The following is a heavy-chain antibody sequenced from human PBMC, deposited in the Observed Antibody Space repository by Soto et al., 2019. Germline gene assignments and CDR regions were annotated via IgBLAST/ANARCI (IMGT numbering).Heavy chain of an antibody. CDR3: ARDRELRRGLTNWFDP. CDR2: ISSSSSTI. CDR1: GFTFSSYS. Sequence: GGSLRLSCAASGFTFSSYSMNWVRQAPGKGLEWVSYISSSSSTIYYADSVKGRFTISRDNAKNSLYLQMNSLRDEDTAVYYCARDRELRRGLTNWFDPWGQGTLVTVSS. D-gene: IGHD1-26*01. J-gene: IGHJ5*02. V-gene: IGHV3-48*02.